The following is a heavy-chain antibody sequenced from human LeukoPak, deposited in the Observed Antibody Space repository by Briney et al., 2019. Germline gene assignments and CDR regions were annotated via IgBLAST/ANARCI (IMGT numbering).Heavy chain of an antibody. CDR3: ARDGKGYGPDWFDP. CDR1: GFTVSSNY. J-gene: IGHJ5*02. Sequence: GGSLRLSCAASGFTVSSNYMSWVRQAPGEGLEWVSVIYSGGSTYYADSVKGRLTISRDNAKNSLYLQMNSLRAEDTAVYYCARDGKGYGPDWFDPWGQGSLVTVSS. V-gene: IGHV3-53*01. CDR2: IYSGGST. D-gene: IGHD4-17*01.